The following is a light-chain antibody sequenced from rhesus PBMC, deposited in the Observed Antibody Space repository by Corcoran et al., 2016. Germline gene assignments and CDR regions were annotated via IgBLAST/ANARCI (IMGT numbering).Light chain of an antibody. J-gene: IGKJ3*01. CDR2: GAS. V-gene: IGKV3-31*02. Sequence: EIVMTQSPATLSLSPGETATISCRTSQSVSSYLAWYQQKPGQAPRLLIYGASSRATGIPDRFRGSGSWTDVTLPISSREPEDFAVYYCQVTSNLSPFTFGPGTKLDIK. CDR3: QVTSNLSPFT. CDR1: QSVSSY.